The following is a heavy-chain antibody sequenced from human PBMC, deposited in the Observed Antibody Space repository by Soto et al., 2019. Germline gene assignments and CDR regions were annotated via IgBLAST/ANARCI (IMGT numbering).Heavy chain of an antibody. J-gene: IGHJ4*02. CDR3: AREYYGLLTGYYTDY. V-gene: IGHV3-74*01. CDR2: ISGDGVTT. CDR1: GFPFSSYW. Sequence: EVQLVESGGDLVQRGGSLRLSCAASGFPFSSYWMHWFRHTPGKGLDWVARISGDGVTTYYADSVTGPFTVSRDNAKNTVSLQISGLRAEDTAVYYCAREYYGLLTGYYTDYWGQGTLVSVSS. D-gene: IGHD3-9*01.